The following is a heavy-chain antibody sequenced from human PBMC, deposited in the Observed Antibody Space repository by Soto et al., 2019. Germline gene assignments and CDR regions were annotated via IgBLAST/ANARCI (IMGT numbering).Heavy chain of an antibody. V-gene: IGHV1-18*01. D-gene: IGHD3-22*01. Sequence: GASVKVSCKASGYTFTSYGISWVRQAPGQGLEWMGWISAYNGNTNYAQKLQGRVTMTTDTSTSTAYMELRSLRSDDTAVYYCARGLVYYYDSSGYYQRPFDAFDIWGQGIMVTVSS. J-gene: IGHJ3*02. CDR1: GYTFTSYG. CDR2: ISAYNGNT. CDR3: ARGLVYYYDSSGYYQRPFDAFDI.